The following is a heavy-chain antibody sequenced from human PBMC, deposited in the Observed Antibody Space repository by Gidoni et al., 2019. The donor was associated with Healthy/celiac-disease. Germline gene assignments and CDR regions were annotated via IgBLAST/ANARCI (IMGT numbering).Heavy chain of an antibody. Sequence: QVQLVESGGGVVQPGRSRRLYCAASGFTFSSYGMHWVRQAPGKGLEWVAVIWYDGSNKYYADSVKGRFTISRDNSKNTLYLQMNSLRAEDTAVYYCARDLGDDYGDGVLHWGQGTLVTVSS. CDR1: GFTFSSYG. V-gene: IGHV3-33*01. CDR3: ARDLGDDYGDGVLH. D-gene: IGHD4-17*01. CDR2: IWYDGSNK. J-gene: IGHJ1*01.